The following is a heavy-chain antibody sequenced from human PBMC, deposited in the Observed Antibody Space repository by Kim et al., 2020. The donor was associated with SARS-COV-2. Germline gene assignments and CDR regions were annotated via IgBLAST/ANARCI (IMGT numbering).Heavy chain of an antibody. V-gene: IGHV3-7*01. D-gene: IGHD3-10*01. CDR1: GFMFSDYW. Sequence: GGSLRLSCAGSGFMFSDYWMSWVRQAPGKGLEWVADINQDESEKDYVDSVKGRFTISRDNAKKSLYLQVNRLRAEDTAVYYCARGLHDFGEHDAFAIWG. CDR2: INQDESEK. J-gene: IGHJ3*02. CDR3: ARGLHDFGEHDAFAI.